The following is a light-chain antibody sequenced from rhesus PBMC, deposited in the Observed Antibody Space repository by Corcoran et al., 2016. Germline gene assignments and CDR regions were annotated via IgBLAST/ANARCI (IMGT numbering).Light chain of an antibody. V-gene: IGKV3-24*01. CDR2: GAS. CDR1: QSVSSS. J-gene: IGKJ4*01. Sequence: EIVMTQSPATLSLSPGERATLSCRASQSVSSSLAWYQQKPGQAPRLLIDGASSRATGIPARFSGRGSGTGVTLTISSLEPEDVAVDYCLQHSNWPLTFGGGTKVELK. CDR3: LQHSNWPLT.